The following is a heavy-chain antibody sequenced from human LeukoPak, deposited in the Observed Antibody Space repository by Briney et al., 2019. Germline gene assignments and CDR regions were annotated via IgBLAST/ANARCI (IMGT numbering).Heavy chain of an antibody. CDR2: IHYSGST. D-gene: IGHD6-13*01. CDR3: ARYDSSWDSLDY. J-gene: IGHJ4*02. CDR1: GGSISTYY. V-gene: IGHV4-59*01. Sequence: PSETLSLTCTFSGGSISTYYWSWIRQPPGKGLEWIGSIHYSGSTNYNSSLKSRITMSVDTSKNQFSLKLSSVTAADTAVYYCARYDSSWDSLDYWGQGTLVTVSS.